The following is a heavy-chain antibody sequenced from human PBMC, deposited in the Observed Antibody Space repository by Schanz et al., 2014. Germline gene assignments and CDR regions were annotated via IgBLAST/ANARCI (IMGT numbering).Heavy chain of an antibody. CDR2: IRYDGSSK. CDR1: GFTLTSYS. D-gene: IGHD3-22*01. J-gene: IGHJ4*02. CDR3: AKEDRNHNSDYVY. Sequence: QVQLVQSGGGVVQPGGSLRLSCAASGFTLTSYSMHWVRQAPGRGLEWEAFIRYDGSSKYYADSVRGRFTISRDDSKNTLYLQMNSLRPEDTAVYYCAKEDRNHNSDYVYWGQGTLVTVSS. V-gene: IGHV3-30*02.